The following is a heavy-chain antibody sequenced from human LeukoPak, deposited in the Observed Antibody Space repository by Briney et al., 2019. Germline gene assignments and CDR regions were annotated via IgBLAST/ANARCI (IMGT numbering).Heavy chain of an antibody. CDR2: ISGSGDT. D-gene: IGHD6-19*01. Sequence: GGSLRLSCVASGFTFSRYGMNWVRQAPGKGLEWVSGISGSGDTYYADSVKGRFTVSRDISKNTLYLQMNSLRAEDTAVYYCAKGEAKAVAGQSVHPSFDYWGQGTLVTVSS. J-gene: IGHJ4*02. V-gene: IGHV3-23*01. CDR1: GFTFSRYG. CDR3: AKGEAKAVAGQSVHPSFDY.